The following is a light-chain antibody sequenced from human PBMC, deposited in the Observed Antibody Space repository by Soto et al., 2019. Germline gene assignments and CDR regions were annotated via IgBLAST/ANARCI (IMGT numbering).Light chain of an antibody. CDR1: SSDVGAYDY. Sequence: QSALTQPASVSGSPGQSITISCTGTSSDVGAYDYVSWYQQHPDKAPKLMIYEVSYRPSGVSNRFSGSKSVNTATLTISGLQAEDEADYYFSSYTTSSTRVFGTGTKVTVL. J-gene: IGLJ1*01. V-gene: IGLV2-14*03. CDR3: SSYTTSSTRV. CDR2: EVS.